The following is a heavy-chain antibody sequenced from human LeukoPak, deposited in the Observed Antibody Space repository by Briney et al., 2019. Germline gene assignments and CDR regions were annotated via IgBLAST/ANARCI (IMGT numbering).Heavy chain of an antibody. CDR3: ARDLRQGFWRSYYYYYMDV. CDR1: GGSISSSSYY. V-gene: IGHV4-39*07. Sequence: PSETLSLTCTVSGGSISSSSYYWGWIRQPPGKGLEWIGSIYYSGSTYYNPSLKSRVTISVDTSKNQFSLKLSSVTAADTAVYYCARDLRQGFWRSYYYYYMDVWGKGTTVTVSS. D-gene: IGHD3-3*01. J-gene: IGHJ6*03. CDR2: IYYSGST.